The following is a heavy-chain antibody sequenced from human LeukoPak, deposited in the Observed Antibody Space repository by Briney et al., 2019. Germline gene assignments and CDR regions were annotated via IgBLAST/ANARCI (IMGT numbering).Heavy chain of an antibody. CDR1: GGTFSSYA. Sequence: SVKVSCKASGGTFSSYAISWVRQAPGQGLEWMGGIIPIFGTANYAQKFQGRVTITADEFTSTAYMELSSLRSEDTAVYYCARVSHRVSTEYYYYHYMDVWGKGTTVTVSS. V-gene: IGHV1-69*01. J-gene: IGHJ6*03. CDR3: ARVSHRVSTEYYYYHYMDV. CDR2: IIPIFGTA.